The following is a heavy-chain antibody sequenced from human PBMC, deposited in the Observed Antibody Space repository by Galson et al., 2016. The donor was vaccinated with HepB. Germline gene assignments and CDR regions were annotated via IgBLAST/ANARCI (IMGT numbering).Heavy chain of an antibody. V-gene: IGHV3-33*06. Sequence: SLRLSCAASGFTFSNFAMHWVRQAPGKGLEWVAVIWYDGTSKYYVDSVQGRFTISRDNYKNTLYLQMNSLRAEDTAVYYCAKEGRDILTGYYNGDAFDIWGQGTMVTVSS. CDR3: AKEGRDILTGYYNGDAFDI. CDR2: IWYDGTSK. J-gene: IGHJ3*02. CDR1: GFTFSNFA. D-gene: IGHD3-9*01.